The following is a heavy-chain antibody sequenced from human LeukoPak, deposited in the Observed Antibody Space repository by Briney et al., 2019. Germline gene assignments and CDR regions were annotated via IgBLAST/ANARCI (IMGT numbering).Heavy chain of an antibody. CDR3: ARMGVSYYYDSSTYYPVAFDV. CDR1: GYSISGGYY. Sequence: SETLSLTCAVSGYSISGGYYWGWIRQSPGKGLEWIASIFHTGSIYYNPSLESRVTLSVDMSKNQFSLKLISVTAADTAVYYCARMGVSYYYDSSTYYPVAFDVWGQGTMVTVSS. CDR2: IFHTGSI. V-gene: IGHV4-38-2*01. D-gene: IGHD3-22*01. J-gene: IGHJ3*01.